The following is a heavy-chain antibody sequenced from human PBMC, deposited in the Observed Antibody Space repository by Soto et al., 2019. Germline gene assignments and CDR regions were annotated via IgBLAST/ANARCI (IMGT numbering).Heavy chain of an antibody. D-gene: IGHD2-15*01. CDR2: IYYSGST. Sequence: PLETLSLTCTVSGGSISSSSYYWGWIRQPPGKGLEWIGSIYYSGSTYYNPSLKSRVTISVDTSKNQFSLKLSSVTAADTAVYYCARHRQYCSGGSCYSFYYYGMDVWGQGTTVTVSS. CDR1: GGSISSSSYY. CDR3: ARHRQYCSGGSCYSFYYYGMDV. J-gene: IGHJ6*02. V-gene: IGHV4-39*01.